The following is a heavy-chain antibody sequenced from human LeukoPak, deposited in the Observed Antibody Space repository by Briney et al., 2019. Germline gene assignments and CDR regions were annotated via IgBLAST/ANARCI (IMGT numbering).Heavy chain of an antibody. CDR2: INTNTGNP. V-gene: IGHV7-4-1*02. D-gene: IGHD2-15*01. Sequence: GSVTVSCKASGYTLTSYAMNWVRQAPGQGLEWMGWINTNTGNPTYAQGFTGRFVFSLDTSVSTAYLQISSLKAEDTAVYYCASRYCSGGSCPPTPTFDYWGQGTLVTVSS. CDR3: ASRYCSGGSCPPTPTFDY. J-gene: IGHJ4*02. CDR1: GYTLTSYA.